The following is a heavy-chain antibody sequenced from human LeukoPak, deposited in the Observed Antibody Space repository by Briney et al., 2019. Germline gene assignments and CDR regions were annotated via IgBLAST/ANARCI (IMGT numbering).Heavy chain of an antibody. CDR2: NSYSGGA. J-gene: IGHJ4*02. Sequence: SETLSLTCSVSGGSIGTYFWTWIRQPPGKGLEWLGYNSYSGGANYNPSLKGRLTISLDPSNNQFSLRLSSMTAADTAVYYCARDSGYDYGRVYFDLWGQGTLVTASS. D-gene: IGHD4/OR15-4a*01. CDR3: ARDSGYDYGRVYFDL. V-gene: IGHV4-59*01. CDR1: GGSIGTYF.